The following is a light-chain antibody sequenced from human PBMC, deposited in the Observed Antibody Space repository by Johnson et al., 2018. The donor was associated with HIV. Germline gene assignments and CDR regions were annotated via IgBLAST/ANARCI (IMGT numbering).Light chain of an antibody. Sequence: QSILTQPPSVSAAPGQKVTISCSGSRSNIGNNYVSWYQQLPGTAPKLLISNNSKRPPGIPDRFSGSKSGTSATLAITGLQTGDEADYYCGAWDSSLSAYVFGTGTQVTV. CDR2: NNS. V-gene: IGLV1-51*01. CDR1: RSNIGNNY. CDR3: GAWDSSLSAYV. J-gene: IGLJ1*01.